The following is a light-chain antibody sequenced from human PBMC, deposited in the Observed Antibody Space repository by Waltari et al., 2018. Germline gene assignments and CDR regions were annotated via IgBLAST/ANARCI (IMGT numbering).Light chain of an antibody. Sequence: VILTQSPATRSLSPGERATHSCRASQSVSSYLAWYQQKPGQAPRLLIYGASSRATGIPDRFSGSGSGTEFTLTISSLEPEDFAVYYCQKYSSSPYSFGQGTKVEIK. CDR3: QKYSSSPYS. J-gene: IGKJ2*03. V-gene: IGKV3-20*01. CDR1: QSVSSY. CDR2: GAS.